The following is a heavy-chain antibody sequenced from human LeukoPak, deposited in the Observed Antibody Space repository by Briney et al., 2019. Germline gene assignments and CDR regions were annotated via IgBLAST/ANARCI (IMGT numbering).Heavy chain of an antibody. CDR3: AKPLYASGSYPFDS. D-gene: IGHD3-10*01. J-gene: IGHJ4*02. CDR2: ISHSGST. CDR1: GASMTSSNW. Sequence: NPSETLSLTCAISGASMTSSNWWSWVRQPPGKGLEWIGEISHSGSTNYNPSLKSRVTISVDKSKTQFSLKVNSVTAADTAVYYCAKPLYASGSYPFDSWGQGTLVTVSS. V-gene: IGHV4-4*02.